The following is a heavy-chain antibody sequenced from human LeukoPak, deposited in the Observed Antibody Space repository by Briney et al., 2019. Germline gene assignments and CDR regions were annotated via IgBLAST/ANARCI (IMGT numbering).Heavy chain of an antibody. CDR2: IWYDGSNK. D-gene: IGHD1-26*01. CDR1: GFTFSSYG. Sequence: AGGSLRLSCAASGFTFSSYGIHWVRQAPGKGLEWVAFIWYDGSNKYYADSVKGRFTISRDNSKNTLYLQMNGLRAEDTAVYYCARDHVVSGSHTEVFDLWGRGTLVTVSS. V-gene: IGHV3-33*01. CDR3: ARDHVVSGSHTEVFDL. J-gene: IGHJ2*01.